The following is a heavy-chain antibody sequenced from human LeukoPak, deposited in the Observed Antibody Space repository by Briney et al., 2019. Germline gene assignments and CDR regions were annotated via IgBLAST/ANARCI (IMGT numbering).Heavy chain of an antibody. D-gene: IGHD6-13*01. CDR1: GFIFSSYW. CDR3: ARVYRSSSGYCFDF. J-gene: IGHJ4*02. Sequence: GGSLRLSCAASGFIFSSYWMSWVRQAPGKGLEWVANIKQDGSEKYYVDSVKGRFTVTIDNAKNSLYLQMNSLRAEDTAVYYCARVYRSSSGYCFDFWGQGTLVTVSS. V-gene: IGHV3-7*01. CDR2: IKQDGSEK.